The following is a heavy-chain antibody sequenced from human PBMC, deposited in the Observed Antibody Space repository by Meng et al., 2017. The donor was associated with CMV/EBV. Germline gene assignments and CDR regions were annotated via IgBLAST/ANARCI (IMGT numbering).Heavy chain of an antibody. CDR2: MNPNSGNT. V-gene: IGHV1-8*03. D-gene: IGHD5-18*01. Sequence: ASVKVSCKASGYTFTGYYMHWVRQATGQGLEWMGWMNPNSGNTGYAQKFQGRVTITRNTSISTAYMELSSLRSEDTAVYYCARSRSEWIQLWNSYYFDYWGQGTLVTVSS. J-gene: IGHJ4*02. CDR1: GYTFTGYY. CDR3: ARSRSEWIQLWNSYYFDY.